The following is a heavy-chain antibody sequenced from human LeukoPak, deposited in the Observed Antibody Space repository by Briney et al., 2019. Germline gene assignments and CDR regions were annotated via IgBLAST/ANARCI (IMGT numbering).Heavy chain of an antibody. Sequence: GGSLRLSCAASGFTFSNYAMSWVRQAPGKGLEWVSTITRSGDSTSYADSVKGRFTISRDNSKNTLSLQVNSLRAEDTAVYYCARGGRSNFAPWGQGTLVTVS. J-gene: IGHJ5*02. CDR3: ARGGRSNFAP. CDR2: ITRSGDST. D-gene: IGHD4/OR15-4a*01. V-gene: IGHV3-23*01. CDR1: GFTFSNYA.